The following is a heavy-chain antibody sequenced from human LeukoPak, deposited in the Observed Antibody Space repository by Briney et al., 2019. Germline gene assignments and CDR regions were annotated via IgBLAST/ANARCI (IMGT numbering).Heavy chain of an antibody. CDR1: GFTFSSYW. D-gene: IGHD3-10*01. Sequence: GGSLRLSCAAFGFTFSSYWMSWVRQAPGKGLEWVANMNQDGSEKYYVDSVKGRFTISRDNAKNSLYLQMNSLRAEDTAVYYCAREGTYYYGSGSYYNPFQHWGQGTLVTVSS. J-gene: IGHJ1*01. V-gene: IGHV3-7*01. CDR2: MNQDGSEK. CDR3: AREGTYYYGSGSYYNPFQH.